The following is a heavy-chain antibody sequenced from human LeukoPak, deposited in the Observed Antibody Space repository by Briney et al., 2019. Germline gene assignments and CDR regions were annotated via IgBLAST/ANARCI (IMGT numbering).Heavy chain of an antibody. CDR3: ASPSVAAPSYYYYYMDV. Sequence: GASVKVSCKASGGTFSSYAISWVRQAPGQGLEWMGGIIPIFGTANYAQKFQGRVTITTDESTSTAYMELSSLRSEDTAVYYCASPSVAAPSYYYYYMDVWGKGTMVTVSS. J-gene: IGHJ6*03. CDR1: GGTFSSYA. D-gene: IGHD6-6*01. CDR2: IIPIFGTA. V-gene: IGHV1-69*05.